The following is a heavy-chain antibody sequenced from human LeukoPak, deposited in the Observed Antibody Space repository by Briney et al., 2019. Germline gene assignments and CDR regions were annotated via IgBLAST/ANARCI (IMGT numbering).Heavy chain of an antibody. J-gene: IGHJ6*03. CDR1: GFTFSTYA. V-gene: IGHV3-23*01. D-gene: IGHD3-9*01. CDR3: AKTGYDILTGYLYYYYYYMDV. CDR2: ISGSGGST. Sequence: GGSLRLSCAASGFTFSTYAMSWVRQAPGKGLEWVSGISGSGGSTFYADSVKGRFTISRDNSKNTLYLQMNSLRAEDTAVYYCAKTGYDILTGYLYYYYYYMDVWGKGTTVTVSS.